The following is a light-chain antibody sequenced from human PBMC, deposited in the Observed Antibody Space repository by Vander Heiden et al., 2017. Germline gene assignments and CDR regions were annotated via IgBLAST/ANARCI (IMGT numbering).Light chain of an antibody. CDR1: QSISSY. CDR2: AAS. V-gene: IGKV1-39*01. Sequence: DIQMTQSPSSLSASVGDRVTITCRASQSISSYLNWYQQKPGKAPKLLIYAASSLESGVPSRFSGSESGTDFTLTISRLQPEDFATYYCQQSDSTPQTFGRGTKLEIK. J-gene: IGKJ2*01. CDR3: QQSDSTPQT.